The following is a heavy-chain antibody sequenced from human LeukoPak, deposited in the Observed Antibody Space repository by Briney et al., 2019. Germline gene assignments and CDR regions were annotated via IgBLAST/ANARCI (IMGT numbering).Heavy chain of an antibody. CDR3: AKAWLWFGELLTSPPFD. Sequence: AGGSLRLSCAASGFTFDDYAMHWVRQAPGKGLEWLSGISWNSGSIGYADSVKGRFTISRDNAKNSLYLQMNSLRAEDTALYYCAKAWLWFGELLTSPPFDWGQGTLVTVSS. D-gene: IGHD3-10*01. J-gene: IGHJ4*02. V-gene: IGHV3-9*01. CDR1: GFTFDDYA. CDR2: ISWNSGSI.